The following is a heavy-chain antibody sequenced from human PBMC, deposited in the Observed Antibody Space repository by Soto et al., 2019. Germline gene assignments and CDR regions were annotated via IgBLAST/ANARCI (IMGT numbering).Heavy chain of an antibody. D-gene: IGHD2-2*01. V-gene: IGHV3-21*06. Sequence: EVQLVESGGGLVKPGGSLRLSCAASGFTFSTYSMNWVRQAPGKGLEWVSSISSSSSYIYYADSVKGRFTISRDNAKNSLFLQISSLRVDDTAVYYCAGDLAPGATAELGYWGQGTLVTVSS. CDR2: ISSSSSYI. CDR1: GFTFSTYS. CDR3: AGDLAPGATAELGY. J-gene: IGHJ4*02.